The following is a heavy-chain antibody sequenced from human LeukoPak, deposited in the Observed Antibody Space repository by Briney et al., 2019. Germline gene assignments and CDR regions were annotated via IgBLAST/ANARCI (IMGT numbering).Heavy chain of an antibody. J-gene: IGHJ4*02. V-gene: IGHV1-18*01. CDR3: ARLGSSGWTSDY. CDR1: GYTFTMYG. D-gene: IGHD6-19*01. Sequence: ASVKVSCKASGYTFTMYGISWVRQAPGQGLEWMGWISGYNGNTIYAHKLQGRVTVTTDTSTSTAYMELRSLRSDDTAVYYCARLGSSGWTSDYWGQGTLVTVSS. CDR2: ISGYNGNT.